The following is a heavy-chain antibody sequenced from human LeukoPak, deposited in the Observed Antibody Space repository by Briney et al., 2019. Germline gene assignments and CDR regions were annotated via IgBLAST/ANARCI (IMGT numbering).Heavy chain of an antibody. CDR3: AKPYCSSTTCSPDD. Sequence: GRSLMLSCAASGFTFSSYGMHWVRQAPGKGLEWVAVISYDGSNKYYGDSVKGRFTISRDNSKNTLYLQMNSLRAEDTAVFFCAKPYCSSTTCSPDDWGQGTLVTVSS. V-gene: IGHV3-30*18. D-gene: IGHD2-2*01. CDR1: GFTFSSYG. CDR2: ISYDGSNK. J-gene: IGHJ4*02.